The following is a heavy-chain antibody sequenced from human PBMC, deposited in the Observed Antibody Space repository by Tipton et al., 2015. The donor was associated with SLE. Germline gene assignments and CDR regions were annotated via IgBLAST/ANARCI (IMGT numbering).Heavy chain of an antibody. J-gene: IGHJ3*02. D-gene: IGHD2-2*01. CDR1: STSSTSYY. CDR3: ARLMLPAFRGAFDI. V-gene: IGHV4-4*07. CDR2: INTSGSS. Sequence: TLSLTCTVSSTSSTSYYWAWIRQPPGKGLEWIGRINTSGSSDYNPSLKSRVTISVDTSKNQFSLNMNSVTAADTAVYYCARLMLPAFRGAFDIWGQGTLVTVSS.